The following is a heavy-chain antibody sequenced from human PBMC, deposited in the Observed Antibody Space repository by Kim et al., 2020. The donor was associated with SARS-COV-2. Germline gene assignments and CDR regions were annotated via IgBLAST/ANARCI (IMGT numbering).Heavy chain of an antibody. V-gene: IGHV3-30*18. J-gene: IGHJ1*01. CDR1: GFTFSNYG. Sequence: GGSLRLSCAASGFTFSNYGMHWVRQAPGKGLEWVALISFDGSKTYYVDSVKGRFTISRDNSKNTLFLHMFALGDEDTAVYYCAKEGTSGTFPDSWGQGTLVTVSS. D-gene: IGHD3-10*01. CDR2: ISFDGSKT. CDR3: AKEGTSGTFPDS.